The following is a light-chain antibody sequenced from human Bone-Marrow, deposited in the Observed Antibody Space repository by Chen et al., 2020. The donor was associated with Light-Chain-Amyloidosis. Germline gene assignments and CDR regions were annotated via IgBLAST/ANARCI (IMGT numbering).Light chain of an antibody. CDR3: QVWDRSSDRPV. Sequence: SYLLTQPSSVLVAPGQTATIACGGNNIGSTSVHWYQQTPGQAPLLVVYDDSDRPSGIPERLSGSNSGNTATLTISRVEAGDEADYYCQVWDRSSDRPVFGGGTKLTVL. CDR2: DDS. CDR1: NIGSTS. V-gene: IGLV3-21*02. J-gene: IGLJ3*02.